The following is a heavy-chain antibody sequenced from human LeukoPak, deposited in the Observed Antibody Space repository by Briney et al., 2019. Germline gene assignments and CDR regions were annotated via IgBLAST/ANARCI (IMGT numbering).Heavy chain of an antibody. J-gene: IGHJ3*02. CDR3: ARDLTTVTTPSKNAFDI. Sequence: GASVKVSCKAFGYTFTSNYMHWVRQAPGQGPEWMGVISPSGGSTTYAQKFQGRVTMTRDTSISTAYMELSRLRSDDTAVYYCARDLTTVTTPSKNAFDIWGQGTMVTVSS. CDR2: ISPSGGST. D-gene: IGHD4-17*01. CDR1: GYTFTSNY. V-gene: IGHV1-2*02.